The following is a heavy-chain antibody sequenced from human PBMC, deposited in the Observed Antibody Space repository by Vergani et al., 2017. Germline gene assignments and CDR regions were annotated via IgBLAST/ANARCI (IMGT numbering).Heavy chain of an antibody. J-gene: IGHJ4*02. CDR1: GFTVSSNY. CDR2: IYSGGST. CDR3: SRGRGYSFGYSDY. V-gene: IGHV3-66*01. D-gene: IGHD5-18*01. Sequence: EVQLVESGGGLVQPGGSLRLSCAASGFTVSSNYMSWVRQAPGKGLEWVSVIYSGGSTYYADSVKGRFTISRDDSKRLAYLQLSGLKTEDTAVYFCSRGRGYSFGYSDYWGQGTLVTVSS.